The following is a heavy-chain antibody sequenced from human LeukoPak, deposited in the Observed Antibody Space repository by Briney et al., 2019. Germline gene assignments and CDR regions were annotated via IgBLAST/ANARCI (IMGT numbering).Heavy chain of an antibody. CDR1: GDSISNSNW. CDR3: ARVRVIDWGSSYFDY. J-gene: IGHJ4*02. CDR2: IFHTGST. D-gene: IGHD3-9*01. V-gene: IGHV4-4*02. Sequence: SGTLSLTCAVSGDSISNSNWWSWVRQPPGKGLEWIGYIFHTGSTNYNPSLKSRVTISVDKSKNQFSLRLISVTAADTAVYFCARVRVIDWGSSYFDYWGQGNLVTVSS.